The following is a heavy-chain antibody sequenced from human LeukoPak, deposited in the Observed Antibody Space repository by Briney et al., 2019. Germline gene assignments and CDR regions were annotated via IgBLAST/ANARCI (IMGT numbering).Heavy chain of an antibody. D-gene: IGHD3-10*01. Sequence: SETQSLTCTVSGGSISRYYWSWIRQPPGKGLEWIGYIYYSGSTNYNPSLKSRVTISVDTSKNHFSLKLSSVTAADTAVYYCARLIRNYGSGSYYYYYYGMDVWGQGTTVTVSS. CDR2: IYYSGST. CDR1: GGSISRYY. J-gene: IGHJ6*02. V-gene: IGHV4-59*08. CDR3: ARLIRNYGSGSYYYYYYGMDV.